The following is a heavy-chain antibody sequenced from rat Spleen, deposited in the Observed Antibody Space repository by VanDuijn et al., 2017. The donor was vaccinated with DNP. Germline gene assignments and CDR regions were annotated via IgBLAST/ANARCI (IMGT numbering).Heavy chain of an antibody. V-gene: IGHV4-2*01. CDR3: AKGPNYGGYSDYFDY. Sequence: EVKLVESGGGLVQPGRSLKISCAASGFNFNDNWMGWVRQAPGKGLEWIGHVNKDSSTINFTPSLKDKFTISRDNAQDTLYLHMNKLGSEDTAIYYCAKGPNYGGYSDYFDYWGQGTLVTVSS. CDR1: GFNFNDNW. D-gene: IGHD1-11*01. CDR2: VNKDSSTI. J-gene: IGHJ3*01.